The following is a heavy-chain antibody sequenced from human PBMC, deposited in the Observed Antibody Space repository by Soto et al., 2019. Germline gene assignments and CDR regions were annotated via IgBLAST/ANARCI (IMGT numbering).Heavy chain of an antibody. V-gene: IGHV3-23*01. CDR3: VILALGKFDF. J-gene: IGHJ4*02. D-gene: IGHD1-26*01. CDR1: GFTVSSNY. Sequence: PGGSLRLSCAASGFTVSSNYMSWVRQAPGKGLEWVASISDTAHRIFHADSVKGRFTISRDNSRNRLYLQMNSLRAEDTALYYCVILALGKFDFWGQGTLVTVSS. CDR2: ISDTAHRI.